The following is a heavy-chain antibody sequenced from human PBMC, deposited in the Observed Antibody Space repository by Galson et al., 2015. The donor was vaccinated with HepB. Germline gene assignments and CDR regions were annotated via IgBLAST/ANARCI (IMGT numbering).Heavy chain of an antibody. CDR1: GFTFSSYA. CDR3: VRSTDLTVTPPRASFDF. V-gene: IGHV3-23*01. J-gene: IGHJ4*02. Sequence: SLRLSCAASGFTFSSYAMSWVRQAPGKGLEWVSVISGSGSRTYYADSVRGRFTISRDSPKNTLYLQMNSLRADDTAMYYCVRSTDLTVTPPRASFDFWGQGTLVTVSS. D-gene: IGHD4-17*01. CDR2: ISGSGSRT.